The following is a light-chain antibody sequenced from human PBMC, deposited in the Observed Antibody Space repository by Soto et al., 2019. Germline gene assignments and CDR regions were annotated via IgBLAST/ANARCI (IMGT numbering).Light chain of an antibody. CDR2: GAS. CDR3: QQYGRSPET. V-gene: IGKV3-20*01. CDR1: QSVSSSY. Sequence: EIVLTQSPGTLSLSPGERATLACRASQSVSSSYLAWYQQKPGQAPRLLIYGASSRATGIPNRFSGSESGTDFTLTISRLEPEQFAMYYCQQYGRSPETLGEGTKVEI. J-gene: IGKJ1*01.